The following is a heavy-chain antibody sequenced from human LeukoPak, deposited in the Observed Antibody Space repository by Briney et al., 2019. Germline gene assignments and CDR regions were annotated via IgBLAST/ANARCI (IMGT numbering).Heavy chain of an antibody. CDR1: ESAFSSYG. D-gene: IGHD3-9*01. V-gene: IGHV3-33*01. J-gene: IGHJ4*02. CDR2: IWYDGSNK. CDR3: ARDLGYYDILTGYYPDY. Sequence: PGGPLRFSCGALESAFSSYGMDWVRRAPGKGLRGGAAIWYDGSNKYSADSVKGRFTISRDNSENTLYLQMNSLRAEDTAVYCCARDLGYYDILTGYYPDYWGQGSLVTVSS.